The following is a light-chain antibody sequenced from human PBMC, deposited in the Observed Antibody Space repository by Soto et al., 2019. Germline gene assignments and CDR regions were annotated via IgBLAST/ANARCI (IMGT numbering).Light chain of an antibody. CDR2: GAS. Sequence: EIVLTQSPGTLSLSPGERATLSCRASQSVSSTYLAWYQQKPGQAPSLLIYGASSRATGIPDRFSGSGSGTDFPLTSSRLGPKDFAVYYCQQYGSSPAGFTFGPGTKVDIK. CDR3: QQYGSSPAGFT. J-gene: IGKJ3*01. CDR1: QSVSSTY. V-gene: IGKV3-20*01.